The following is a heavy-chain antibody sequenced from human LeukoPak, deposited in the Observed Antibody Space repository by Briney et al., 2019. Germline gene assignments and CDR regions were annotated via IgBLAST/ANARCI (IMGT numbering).Heavy chain of an antibody. J-gene: IGHJ4*02. V-gene: IGHV3-74*01. CDR2: IKSDGTST. CDR1: GFTFRRHW. D-gene: IGHD3-9*01. Sequence: GGSLRLSCAASGFTFRRHWMHWVRQAPGKGLVWVSRIKSDGTSTTYADSVKGRFTISRDNSKNTLYIQMNSLRAEDTAVYYCARSFYDILIGYYQYFDYWGQGTLVTVSS. CDR3: ARSFYDILIGYYQYFDY.